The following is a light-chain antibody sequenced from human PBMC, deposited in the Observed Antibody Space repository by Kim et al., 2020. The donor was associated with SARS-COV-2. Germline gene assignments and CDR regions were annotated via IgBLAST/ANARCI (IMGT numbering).Light chain of an antibody. V-gene: IGKV3-20*01. Sequence: PGGRVTLSCRASQSFSSAYLAWYQQKPGQAPRLLIYGASSRATGIPDRFSGSGSGTDFTLSISRLEPEDFAVYYCQHYGSSPTFGGGTKVDI. CDR1: QSFSSAY. J-gene: IGKJ4*01. CDR3: QHYGSSPT. CDR2: GAS.